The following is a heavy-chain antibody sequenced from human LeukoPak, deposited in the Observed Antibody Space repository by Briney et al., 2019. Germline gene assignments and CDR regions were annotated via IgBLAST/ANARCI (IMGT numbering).Heavy chain of an antibody. V-gene: IGHV3-53*01. Sequence: PGGSLRLSCAASGFTVSSTYMSWVRQAPGKGLEWVSVIYSGGNIYYIGSVKGRFTISRDASKNTLYLQMNSLRAEDTAVYYCASRHCSGGGCYFAGADPFDYWGQGILVTVSS. CDR2: IYSGGNI. CDR3: ASRHCSGGGCYFAGADPFDY. J-gene: IGHJ4*02. CDR1: GFTVSSTY. D-gene: IGHD2-15*01.